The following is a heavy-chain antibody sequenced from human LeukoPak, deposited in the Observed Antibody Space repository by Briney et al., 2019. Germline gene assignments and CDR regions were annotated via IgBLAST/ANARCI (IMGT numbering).Heavy chain of an antibody. Sequence: GGSLRLSCAASGFTFSSYAMHWVRQAPGKGLEWVAVISYDGSNKYYADSVKGRFTISRDNSKNTQYLQMNSLRAEDTAVYYCARDYYDSSGLFDYWGQGTLVTVSS. J-gene: IGHJ4*02. D-gene: IGHD3-22*01. CDR3: ARDYYDSSGLFDY. CDR1: GFTFSSYA. CDR2: ISYDGSNK. V-gene: IGHV3-30-3*01.